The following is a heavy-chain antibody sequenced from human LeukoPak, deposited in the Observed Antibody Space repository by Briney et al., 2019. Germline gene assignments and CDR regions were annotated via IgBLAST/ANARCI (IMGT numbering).Heavy chain of an antibody. V-gene: IGHV3-53*01. D-gene: IGHD5-18*01. CDR2: IYSGGST. J-gene: IGHJ4*02. CDR3: ARVNGDTAMGYYFDY. Sequence: PGGSLRLSCAASGFTVSSNYMSSVRQAPGKGLEWVSVIYSGGSTYYADSVKGRFTISRDNSKNTLYLQMNSLRAEDTAVYYCARVNGDTAMGYYFDYWGQGTLVTVSS. CDR1: GFTVSSNY.